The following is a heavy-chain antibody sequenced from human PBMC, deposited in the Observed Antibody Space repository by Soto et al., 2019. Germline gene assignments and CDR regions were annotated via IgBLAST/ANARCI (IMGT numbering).Heavy chain of an antibody. CDR3: ARPHYDILTGSPAHFDY. Sequence: PSETLSLTCTVSGGSISSGDYYWSWIRQPPGKGLEWIGYIYYSGSTYYNPSLKSRVTISVDTSKNQFSLTLSSVTAADTAVYSCARPHYDILTGSPAHFDYWGQGTLVTVSS. J-gene: IGHJ4*02. D-gene: IGHD3-9*01. CDR1: GGSISSGDYY. CDR2: IYYSGST. V-gene: IGHV4-30-4*01.